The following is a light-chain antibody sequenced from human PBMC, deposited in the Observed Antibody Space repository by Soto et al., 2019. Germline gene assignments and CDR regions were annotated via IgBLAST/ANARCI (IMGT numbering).Light chain of an antibody. CDR3: QQYDTYPLT. Sequence: EIQMTQSPSTLSASIVSRVTITCRASQSNSTFLAWYQQKPGKAPQILIYDASKLEPGVPSRLSGGGSGTQFTLTISSLQPDDFATYYCQQYDTYPLTFGGGTKV. CDR2: DAS. J-gene: IGKJ4*01. V-gene: IGKV1-5*01. CDR1: QSNSTF.